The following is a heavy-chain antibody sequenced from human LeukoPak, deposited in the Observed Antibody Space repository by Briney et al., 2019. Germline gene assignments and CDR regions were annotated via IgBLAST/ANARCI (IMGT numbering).Heavy chain of an antibody. CDR1: GYSISSGYY. CDR2: FYHSGST. Sequence: PSETLSLTXAVSGYSISSGYYWGWIRQPPGKGLEWIGSFYHSGSTSYNPSLKSRVTISVDTSKNQFSLKLSSVTAADTAVYYCARTYSYDSSGRAKVRFDPWGQGTLVTVSS. J-gene: IGHJ5*02. D-gene: IGHD3-22*01. V-gene: IGHV4-38-2*01. CDR3: ARTYSYDSSGRAKVRFDP.